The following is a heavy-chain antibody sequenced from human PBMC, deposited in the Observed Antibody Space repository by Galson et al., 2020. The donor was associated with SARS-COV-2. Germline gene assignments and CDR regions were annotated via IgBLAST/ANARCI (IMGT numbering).Heavy chain of an antibody. CDR3: ARSGRADIVATYDAFDI. J-gene: IGHJ3*02. Sequence: ASVKVSCKASGYTFTSYGISWVRQAPGQGLEWMGWISAYNGNTNYEQKLQGRVTMTTDTSTSTAYMELRSLRSDDTAVYYCARSGRADIVATYDAFDICGQGPMVTVSS. D-gene: IGHD5-12*01. V-gene: IGHV1-18*01. CDR1: GYTFTSYG. CDR2: ISAYNGNT.